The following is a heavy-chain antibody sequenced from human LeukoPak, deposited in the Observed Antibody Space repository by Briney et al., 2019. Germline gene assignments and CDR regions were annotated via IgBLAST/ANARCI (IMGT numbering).Heavy chain of an antibody. D-gene: IGHD1-26*01. J-gene: IGHJ4*02. CDR1: GYTFTSYG. CDR3: AREKSGSYWIFWDY. Sequence: GASVKVSCKASGYTFTSYGISWVRQAPGQGLEWMGWISAYNGNTNYAQKLQGRVTITTDTSTSTAYMELRSLRSDDTAVYYCAREKSGSYWIFWDYWGQGTLVTVSS. V-gene: IGHV1-18*01. CDR2: ISAYNGNT.